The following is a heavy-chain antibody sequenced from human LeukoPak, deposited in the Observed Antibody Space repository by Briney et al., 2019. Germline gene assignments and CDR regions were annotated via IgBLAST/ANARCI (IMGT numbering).Heavy chain of an antibody. CDR3: SSSWDY. CDR2: IDSDSKTT. J-gene: IGHJ4*02. Sequence: GGSLRLSCAASGFSFSSRSMTWVRQTPGMRLEWISYIDSDSKTTYYADSVKGRFTISRDNGKNSLYLQMNSLRDEDTAVYYCSSSWDYWGQGTLATVSS. CDR1: GFSFSSRS. D-gene: IGHD6-13*01. V-gene: IGHV3-48*02.